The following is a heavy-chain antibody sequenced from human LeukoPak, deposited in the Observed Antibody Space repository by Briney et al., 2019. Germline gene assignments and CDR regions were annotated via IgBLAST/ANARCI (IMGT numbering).Heavy chain of an antibody. CDR1: GFTFSSYA. CDR2: ISGSGGST. Sequence: GGSLRLSCAASGFTFSSYAMSWVRQAPGKGLERVSAISGSGGSTYYADSVEGRFTISRDNSKNTLYLQMNSLRAEDTAVYYCARGLTATAFDYWGQGTVVTVSS. J-gene: IGHJ4*02. D-gene: IGHD5-24*01. V-gene: IGHV3-23*01. CDR3: ARGLTATAFDY.